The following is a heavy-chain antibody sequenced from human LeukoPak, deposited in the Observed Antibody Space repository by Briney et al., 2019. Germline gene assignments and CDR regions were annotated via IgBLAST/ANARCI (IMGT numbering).Heavy chain of an antibody. CDR3: ARGSAAVYFDH. Sequence: GGSLRLSCAASGFTFSTSGMNWVRQAPGKGLEWVSYISSSSSTIYYADSVKGRFTISRDNAKNSMYLQMNSLRAEDTAVYYCARGSAAVYFDHWGQGILVTVSS. CDR1: GFTFSTSG. D-gene: IGHD6-13*01. V-gene: IGHV3-48*04. J-gene: IGHJ4*02. CDR2: ISSSSSTI.